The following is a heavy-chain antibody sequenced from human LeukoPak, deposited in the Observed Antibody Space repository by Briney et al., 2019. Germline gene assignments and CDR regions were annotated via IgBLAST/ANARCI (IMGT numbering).Heavy chain of an antibody. CDR2: IYSGGST. CDR1: GFTVSSNY. D-gene: IGHD4-17*01. J-gene: IGHJ4*02. V-gene: IGHV3-53*01. Sequence: GGSLRLSCAASGFTVSSNYMSWVRQAPGKGLEWVSVIYSGGSTYYADSVKGRFTISRDNSKNTLYPQMNSLRAEDTAVYYCASLGDYGAVDYWGQGTLVTVSS. CDR3: ASLGDYGAVDY.